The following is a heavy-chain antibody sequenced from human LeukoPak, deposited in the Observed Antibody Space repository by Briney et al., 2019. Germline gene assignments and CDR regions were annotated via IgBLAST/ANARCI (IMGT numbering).Heavy chain of an antibody. J-gene: IGHJ4*02. D-gene: IGHD1-20*01. CDR3: ARGEYNWNDLHF. CDR1: GFTFSTYD. Sequence: GGSLRLSCAASGFTFSTYDMHWVRQATGKGLEWVSTIDTAGDTYYPGSVKGRFTISRENAKSSLYLQMNSLRAEDTAVYYCARGEYNWNDLHFWGQGTLVTVSS. V-gene: IGHV3-13*01. CDR2: IDTAGDT.